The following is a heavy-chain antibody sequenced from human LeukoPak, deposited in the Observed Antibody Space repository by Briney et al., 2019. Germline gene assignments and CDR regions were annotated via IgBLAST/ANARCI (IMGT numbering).Heavy chain of an antibody. Sequence: PSETLSLTCTVSGGSISSYYWSWIRQPPGKGLEWIGYIYYSGSTNYSPSLKSRVTISVDTPKNHFSLKLSSVTAADTAVYYCARQNRYCSSTSCPSFDYWGQGTLVTVSS. CDR2: IYYSGST. CDR3: ARQNRYCSSTSCPSFDY. CDR1: GGSISSYY. D-gene: IGHD2-2*01. J-gene: IGHJ4*02. V-gene: IGHV4-59*08.